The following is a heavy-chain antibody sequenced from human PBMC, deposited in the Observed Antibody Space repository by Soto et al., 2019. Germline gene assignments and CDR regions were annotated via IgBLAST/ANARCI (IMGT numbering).Heavy chain of an antibody. CDR2: IHTAKGNT. CDR1: GYTFTNNV. Sequence: GASVKVSCKASGYTFTNNVIHWLRQAPGQTLEWMGWIHTAKGNTKYSQKFEARVTLTRDTAASTAYMELNSLRSDDTPVYYCARDPIWTYTWNYARLNYLDPWGQGTLVTVSS. V-gene: IGHV1-3*04. D-gene: IGHD1-7*01. CDR3: ARDPIWTYTWNYARLNYLDP. J-gene: IGHJ5*02.